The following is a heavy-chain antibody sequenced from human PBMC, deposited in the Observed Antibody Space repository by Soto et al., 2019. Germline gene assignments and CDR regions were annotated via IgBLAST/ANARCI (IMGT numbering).Heavy chain of an antibody. CDR2: IYYSGST. D-gene: IGHD6-13*01. Sequence: PSETLSLTCTVSGGSISSGDYYWSWIRQPPGKGLEWIGYIYYSGSTYYNPSLKSRVTISVDTSKNQFSLKLSSVTAAGTAVYYCARVLPRGAAGGGHSDYWGQGTLVTVSS. V-gene: IGHV4-30-4*01. CDR1: GGSISSGDYY. CDR3: ARVLPRGAAGGGHSDY. J-gene: IGHJ4*02.